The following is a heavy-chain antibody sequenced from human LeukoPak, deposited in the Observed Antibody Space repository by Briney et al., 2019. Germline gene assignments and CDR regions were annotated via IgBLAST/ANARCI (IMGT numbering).Heavy chain of an antibody. Sequence: SETLSLTCAVYGGSFSGYYWSWIRQPPGKGLEWIGEINHSGSTNYNPFLKSRVTISVDTSKNQFSLKLSSVTAADTAVYYCARGFTELPSYSSSLDVWGKGTTVTVSS. CDR3: ARGFTELPSYSSSLDV. V-gene: IGHV4-34*01. D-gene: IGHD1-26*01. J-gene: IGHJ6*03. CDR1: GGSFSGYY. CDR2: INHSGST.